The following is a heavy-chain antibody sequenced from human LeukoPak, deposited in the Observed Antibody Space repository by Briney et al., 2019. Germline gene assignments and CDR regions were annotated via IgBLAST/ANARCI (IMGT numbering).Heavy chain of an antibody. J-gene: IGHJ6*03. V-gene: IGHV1-69*13. CDR2: IIPIFGTA. CDR1: GGTFSSYA. CDR3: AVAYYDSSGYYYYYYYYMDV. D-gene: IGHD3-22*01. Sequence: SVKVSCKASGGTFSSYAISWVRQAPGQGLEWMGGIIPIFGTANYAQKFQGRVTITADESTSTAYMELSSLRSEDTAVYYCAVAYYDSSGYYYYYYYYMDVWGKGTTVTVSS.